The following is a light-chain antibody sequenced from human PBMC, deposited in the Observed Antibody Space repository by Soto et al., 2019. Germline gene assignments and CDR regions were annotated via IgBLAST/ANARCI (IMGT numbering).Light chain of an antibody. V-gene: IGLV2-23*01. Sequence: QSVLTQPASVSGSPGQSSTISCTGTSSDVGSYNLVSWYQHHPGQAPKLIIYEDSKRPSGVSHRFSGSKSGNTASLTISGLQAEDEADYYCCSYATSHSWVFGGGTNVTVL. CDR1: SSDVGSYNL. CDR2: EDS. J-gene: IGLJ3*02. CDR3: CSYATSHSWV.